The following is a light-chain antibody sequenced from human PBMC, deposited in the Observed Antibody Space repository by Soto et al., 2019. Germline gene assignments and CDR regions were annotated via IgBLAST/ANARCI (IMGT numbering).Light chain of an antibody. CDR1: QSVSSSY. V-gene: IGKV3-20*01. J-gene: IGKJ5*01. CDR2: GAS. CDR3: QQFDDSVT. Sequence: EIVVAQSPVPLSFSPGERATLSWRASQSVSSSYLAWYQQKPGQAPRLLIYGASSRATGIPDRFSGSGSGTDFTLTISRLEPEDSAVYYCQQFDDSVTFGQGTRLEIK.